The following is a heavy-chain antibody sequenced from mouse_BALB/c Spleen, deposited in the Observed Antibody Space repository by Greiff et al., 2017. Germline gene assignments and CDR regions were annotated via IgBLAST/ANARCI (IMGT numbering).Heavy chain of an antibody. Sequence: EVKLLESGPDLVKPSQSLSITCTVSGYSFTGCYSWHWIRQFPGNKQGWMGYIHYSGSTNYNPSLKSQISITRDTSKNQSFLQLNSVTTEDTASEYCARGVRPLDDWGEGTTLTVSS. CDR3: ARGVRPLDD. J-gene: IGHJ2*01. CDR1: GYSFTGCYS. V-gene: IGHV3-1*02. CDR2: IHYSGST. D-gene: IGHD2-14*01.